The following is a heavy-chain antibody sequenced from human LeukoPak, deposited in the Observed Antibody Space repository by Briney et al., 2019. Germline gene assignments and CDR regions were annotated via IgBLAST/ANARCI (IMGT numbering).Heavy chain of an antibody. V-gene: IGHV1-46*01. CDR1: GYTFTSNY. J-gene: IGHJ4*02. CDR3: ARDQEGFDY. Sequence: ASVKVSCKASGYTFTSNYIHWVRQAPGQGPEWMGMIYPRDGSTSYAQKFQGRVTVTRDTSTSTVHMELSGLRSEDMAVYYCARDQEGFDYWGQGTLVTVSS. CDR2: IYPRDGST.